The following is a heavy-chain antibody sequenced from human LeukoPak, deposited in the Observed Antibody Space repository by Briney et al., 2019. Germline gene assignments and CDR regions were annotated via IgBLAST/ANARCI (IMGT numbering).Heavy chain of an antibody. Sequence: PGGSLRLSCAASGFTFSDYYMSWIRQAPGKGLEWVSYISSSSSYTNYADSVKGRFTISRDNAKNSLYLQMSSLRAEDTAVYYCVVSPAFYYGSGSYHLWGQGTLVTVSS. CDR3: VVSPAFYYGSGSYHL. V-gene: IGHV3-11*03. J-gene: IGHJ4*02. CDR1: GFTFSDYY. D-gene: IGHD3-10*01. CDR2: ISSSSSYT.